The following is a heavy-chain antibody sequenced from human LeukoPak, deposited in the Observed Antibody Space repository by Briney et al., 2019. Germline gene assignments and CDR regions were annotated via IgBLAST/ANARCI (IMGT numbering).Heavy chain of an antibody. CDR1: GGSISSGDYY. CDR3: ARDRFGGVQLYGVDV. CDR2: IYYSGST. D-gene: IGHD3-16*01. Sequence: PSETLSLTCTVSGGSISSGDYYWSWIRQPPGKGLEWIGYIYYSGSTYYNPSLKSRVTISVDTSKNQFSLKLSSVTAADTAVYYCARDRFGGVQLYGVDVWGKGTTVTVSS. J-gene: IGHJ6*04. V-gene: IGHV4-30-4*01.